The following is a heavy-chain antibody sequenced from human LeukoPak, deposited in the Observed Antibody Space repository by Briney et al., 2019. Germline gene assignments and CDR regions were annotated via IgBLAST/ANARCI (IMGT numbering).Heavy chain of an antibody. Sequence: GGSLRVSCAASGFTFSSNGMHWVRQAPGKGLEWVAVISYDGSNKYYADSVKGRFTISRDNSKSTLYLQMNSLRAEDTAVYYCAKVSYDYVWGSIVEGNYFHYWGQGTLVTVSS. D-gene: IGHD3-16*01. CDR1: GFTFSSNG. J-gene: IGHJ4*02. CDR2: ISYDGSNK. CDR3: AKVSYDYVWGSIVEGNYFHY. V-gene: IGHV3-30*18.